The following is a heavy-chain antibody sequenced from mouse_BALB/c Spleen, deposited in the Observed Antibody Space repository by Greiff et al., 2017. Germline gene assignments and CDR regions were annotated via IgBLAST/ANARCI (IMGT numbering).Heavy chain of an antibody. Sequence: VQLKESGGGLVKPGGSLKLSCAASGFTFTDYYMYWVRQTPGKGLEWVATISDGGSYTYYPDSVKGRFTISRDSAKNNLYLQISSLKSEDTAMYTCARDRDYGSSSPFAYWGQGTLVTVSA. V-gene: IGHV5-4*02. CDR1: GFTFTDYY. CDR2: ISDGGSYT. D-gene: IGHD1-1*01. J-gene: IGHJ3*01. CDR3: ARDRDYGSSSPFAY.